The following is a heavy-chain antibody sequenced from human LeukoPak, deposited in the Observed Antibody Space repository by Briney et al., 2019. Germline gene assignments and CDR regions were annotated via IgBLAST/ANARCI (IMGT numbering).Heavy chain of an antibody. CDR1: GYMFTKYY. J-gene: IGHJ4*02. CDR2: INPNGGDT. V-gene: IGHV1-2*02. D-gene: IGHD1-14*01. Sequence: ASVKVSCKASGYMFTKYYMHWVRQAPGQGLEWMGTINPNGGDTYYAQKFQGRVTMTRDTSISTAYMELSGLRSDDTAVYYCASRTPRGPRDYWGQGTLVTVSS. CDR3: ASRTPRGPRDY.